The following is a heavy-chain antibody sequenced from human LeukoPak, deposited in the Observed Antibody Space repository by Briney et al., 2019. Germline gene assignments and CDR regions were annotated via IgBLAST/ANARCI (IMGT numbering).Heavy chain of an antibody. CDR3: AKALSGSYYFDF. D-gene: IGHD1-26*01. CDR1: GFTLSSYA. V-gene: IGHV3-64*04. Sequence: GGSLRLSCSASGFTLSSYAMHWVRQAPGKGLEYVSGSSSNGGSVYADSVKGRFTTSRDNSKNMLYLQMNSLRAEDTAVYYCAKALSGSYYFDFWGQGTLVTVSS. J-gene: IGHJ4*02. CDR2: SSSNGGS.